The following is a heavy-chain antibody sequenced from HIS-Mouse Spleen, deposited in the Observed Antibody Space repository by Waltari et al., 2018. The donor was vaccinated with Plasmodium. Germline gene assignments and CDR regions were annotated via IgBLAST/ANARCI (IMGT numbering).Heavy chain of an antibody. CDR2: INHSGST. V-gene: IGHV4-34*01. D-gene: IGHD3-3*01. CDR3: ARVTSSGVYWYFDL. Sequence: QVQLQQWGAGLLKPSETLSLTCAVYGGSFSGFYRRWTRQPPGKGLEWIGEINHSGSTNYNPSLKSRVTISVDTSKNQFSLKLSSVTAADTAVYYCARVTSSGVYWYFDLWGRGTLVTVSS. J-gene: IGHJ2*01. CDR1: GGSFSGFY.